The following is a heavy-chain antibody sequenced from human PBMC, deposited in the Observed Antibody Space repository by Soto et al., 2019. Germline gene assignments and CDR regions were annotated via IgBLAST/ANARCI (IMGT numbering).Heavy chain of an antibody. CDR3: ATPSGSGSYSAFDI. J-gene: IGHJ3*02. V-gene: IGHV3-72*01. CDR2: IRNKADSYTT. Sequence: PGESLRLSCAVSGFTFSDHYMDWVRQAPGKGLEWIGRIRNKADSYTTDYAASVKGRIIVSRDDSKNSVYLQMNSLKIDDTAVYYCATPSGSGSYSAFDIWGQGTMVTVSS. CDR1: GFTFSDHY. D-gene: IGHD1-26*01.